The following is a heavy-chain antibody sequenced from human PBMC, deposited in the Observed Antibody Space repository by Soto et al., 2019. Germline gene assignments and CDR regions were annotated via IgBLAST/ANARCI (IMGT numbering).Heavy chain of an antibody. CDR3: ARGSSNWAYYFDF. Sequence: GXSLILSCAASGFTFSSYSLNCVRQAPGKGLEWVSYITSSGTTVYYADSVRGRFTISRDNAKNSLYLQMNSLRDDDTAVYYCARGSSNWAYYFDFWGQGTLVTVSS. V-gene: IGHV3-48*02. J-gene: IGHJ4*02. CDR2: ITSSGTTV. D-gene: IGHD6-13*01. CDR1: GFTFSSYS.